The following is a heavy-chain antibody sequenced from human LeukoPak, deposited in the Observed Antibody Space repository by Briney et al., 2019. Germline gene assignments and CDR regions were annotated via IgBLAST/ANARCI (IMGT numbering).Heavy chain of an antibody. D-gene: IGHD5-18*01. CDR3: VREARGYHYTYFDY. Sequence: GGSLRLSCTASGFTLGSHDMHWVRQVPGQGLEWVAAVSSGFHAFFADSVQGRFTVSREDARNSLYLQMNSLRAGDTAVYYCVREARGYHYTYFDYWGQGTLVTVSS. V-gene: IGHV3-13*01. CDR1: GFTLGSHD. CDR2: VSSGFHA. J-gene: IGHJ4*02.